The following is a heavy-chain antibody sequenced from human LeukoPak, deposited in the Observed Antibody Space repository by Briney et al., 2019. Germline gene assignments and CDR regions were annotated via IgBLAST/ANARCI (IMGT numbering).Heavy chain of an antibody. V-gene: IGHV4-61*01. CDR2: ISYTGST. CDR1: GGSISTSSYY. J-gene: IGHJ5*02. CDR3: ARVIAAPGWFDP. Sequence: PSETLSLTCTVSGGSISTSSYYWSWIRQPPGKGLEWIGYISYTGSTNYNPSLKSRVTISVDTSKNQFSLKLSSVTAADTAVYYCARVIAAPGWFDPWGQGTLVTVSS. D-gene: IGHD6-13*01.